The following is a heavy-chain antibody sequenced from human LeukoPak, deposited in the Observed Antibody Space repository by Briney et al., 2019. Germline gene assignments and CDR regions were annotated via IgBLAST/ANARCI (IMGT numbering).Heavy chain of an antibody. CDR2: MKQDGGEV. D-gene: IGHD3-22*01. CDR3: PRISKAAYYDTTAYYPDQISYVDY. J-gene: IGHJ4*02. V-gene: IGHV3-7*01. CDR1: GFTFSNYW. Sequence: GGSLRLSCAASGFTFSNYWMSWVRQAPGKGLEWVGNMKQDGGEVYYVDSVKGRFAISRDNANNSLYLQMNSLRAEDTAVYYCPRISKAAYYDTTAYYPDQISYVDYWGLGILVTVSS.